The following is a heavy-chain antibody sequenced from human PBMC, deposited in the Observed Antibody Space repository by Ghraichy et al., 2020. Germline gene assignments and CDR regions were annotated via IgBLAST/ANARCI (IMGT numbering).Heavy chain of an antibody. CDR3: AKTLGELSLSPGGFDY. Sequence: GGSLRLSCAASGFTFSSYAMSWVRQAPGKGLEWVSAISGSGGSTYYADSVKGRFTISRDNSKNTLYLQMNSLRAEDTAVYYCAKTLGELSLSPGGFDYWGQGTLVTVSS. J-gene: IGHJ4*02. CDR1: GFTFSSYA. CDR2: ISGSGGST. V-gene: IGHV3-23*01. D-gene: IGHD3-16*02.